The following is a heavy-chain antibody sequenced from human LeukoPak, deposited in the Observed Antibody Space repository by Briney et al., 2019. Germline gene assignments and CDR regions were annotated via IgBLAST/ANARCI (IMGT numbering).Heavy chain of an antibody. D-gene: IGHD6-13*01. CDR3: ARQYSRLDWFDP. CDR2: IYYSGST. CDR1: GGSISSSSYY. V-gene: IGHV4-39*01. Sequence: PSETLSLTCTVSGGSISSSSYYWGWIRQPPGKGLEWIGSIYYSGSTYYNPSLKSRVTISVDTSKNQFSLKLSSVTAADTAVYYCARQYSRLDWFDPWGQGTLVTVSS. J-gene: IGHJ5*02.